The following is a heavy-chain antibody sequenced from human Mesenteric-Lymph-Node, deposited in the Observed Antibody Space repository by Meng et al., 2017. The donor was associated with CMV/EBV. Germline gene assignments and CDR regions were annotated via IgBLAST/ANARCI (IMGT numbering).Heavy chain of an antibody. CDR2: INPDSGVT. V-gene: IGHV1-2*02. CDR3: ARETKYSSGWGDFYYYGMDV. CDR1: GDTFTGYY. J-gene: IGHJ6*02. D-gene: IGHD6-19*01. Sequence: ASVKVSCKASGDTFTGYYIHWVRQAPGQGLEWMGWINPDSGVTSNAKNFQGRVTITRDTSISTAYMELSRLRSDDSAIYYCARETKYSSGWGDFYYYGMDVWGQGTTVTVSS.